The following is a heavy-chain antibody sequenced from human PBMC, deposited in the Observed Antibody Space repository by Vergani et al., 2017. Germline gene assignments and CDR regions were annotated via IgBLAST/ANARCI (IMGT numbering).Heavy chain of an antibody. Sequence: EVQLVESGGGLVQPGRSLRLSCAASGFTFDDYAMHWVRQAPGKGLEWVSGISWNSGSIGYADSVKGRFTISRDNAKNSLYRQMNSLRAEDTAVYYCARDRRIAAERYYYGMDVWGQGTTVTVSS. CDR1: GFTFDDYA. CDR3: ARDRRIAAERYYYGMDV. D-gene: IGHD6-6*01. J-gene: IGHJ6*02. CDR2: ISWNSGSI. V-gene: IGHV3-9*01.